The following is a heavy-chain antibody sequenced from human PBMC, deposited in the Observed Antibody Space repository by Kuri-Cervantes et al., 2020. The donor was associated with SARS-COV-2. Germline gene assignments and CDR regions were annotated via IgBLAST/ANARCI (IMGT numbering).Heavy chain of an antibody. J-gene: IGHJ4*02. CDR1: GFTFNSYE. D-gene: IGHD4-17*01. Sequence: GESLKISCAASGFTFNSYEMNWVRRAPGKGLEWLSYIGNTDSTTYYADSVKGRFTISRDNAKNLLYLQMNSLRAEDTALYYCARDLSQYGDPGFDFWGQGTLVTVSS. V-gene: IGHV3-48*03. CDR3: ARDLSQYGDPGFDF. CDR2: IGNTDSTT.